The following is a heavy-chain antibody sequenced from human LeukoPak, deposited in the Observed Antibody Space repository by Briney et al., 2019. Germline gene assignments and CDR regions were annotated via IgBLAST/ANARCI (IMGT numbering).Heavy chain of an antibody. D-gene: IGHD3-22*01. J-gene: IGHJ4*02. Sequence: GGSQRLSCAASGFTVSSNYMSWVRQAPGKGLEWVSVIYSGGSTYYADSVKGRFTISRDNSKNTLYLRMNSLRAEDTAVYYCASLNSSGRDYWGQGTLVTVSS. CDR3: ASLNSSGRDY. CDR1: GFTVSSNY. CDR2: IYSGGST. V-gene: IGHV3-66*01.